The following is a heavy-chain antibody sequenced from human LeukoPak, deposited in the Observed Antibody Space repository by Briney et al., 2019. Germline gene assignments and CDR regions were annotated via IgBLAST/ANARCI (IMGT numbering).Heavy chain of an antibody. CDR2: ISAYNGNT. V-gene: IGHV1-18*01. CDR1: GYTFTSYG. Sequence: GASVKVSCKASGYTFTSYGISWVRQAPGQGLEWMGWISAYNGNTNYAQKLQGRVTMTTDTSTSTAYMELRSLRSDDTAVYYCARDPAVFHVPSEYYYYGIDVWGQGTTVTVSS. J-gene: IGHJ6*02. CDR3: ARDPAVFHVPSEYYYYGIDV. D-gene: IGHD6-25*01.